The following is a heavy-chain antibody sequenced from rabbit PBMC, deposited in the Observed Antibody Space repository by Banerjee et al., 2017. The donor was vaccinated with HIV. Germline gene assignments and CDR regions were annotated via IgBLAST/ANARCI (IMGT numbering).Heavy chain of an antibody. CDR3: ARDGASGYNFNL. Sequence: QEQLEESGGDLVKPEGSLTLTCTASEFSFSSSYYMCWVRQAPGKGLEWIGCIYTGDGNTYYASWAKGRFTISKTSSTTVTLQMTSLTAADTATYFCARDGASGYNFNLWGQGTLVTFS. J-gene: IGHJ4*01. CDR1: EFSFSSSYY. CDR2: IYTGDGNT. V-gene: IGHV1S45*01. D-gene: IGHD1-1*01.